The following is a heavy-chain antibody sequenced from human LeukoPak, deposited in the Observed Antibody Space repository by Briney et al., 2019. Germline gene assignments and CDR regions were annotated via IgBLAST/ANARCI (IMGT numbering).Heavy chain of an antibody. J-gene: IGHJ6*02. V-gene: IGHV3-11*04. CDR1: GFTFSDYY. CDR3: AKDLIRRDIVVVPAAISSYYGMDV. CDR2: ISSSGSTI. Sequence: GGPLRLSCAASGFTFSDYYMSWIRQAPGKGLEWVSYISSSGSTIYYADSVKGRFTISRDNAKNSLYLQMNSRRAEDTAVYYCAKDLIRRDIVVVPAAISSYYGMDVWGQGTTVTVSS. D-gene: IGHD2-2*01.